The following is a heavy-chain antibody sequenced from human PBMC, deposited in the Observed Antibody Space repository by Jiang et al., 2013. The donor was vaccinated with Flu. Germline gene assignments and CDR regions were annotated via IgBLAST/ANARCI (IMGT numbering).Heavy chain of an antibody. CDR3: ARWDGSSGWFKGNYYYYGMDV. Sequence: QSGSELKKPGASVKVSCKASGYTFTSYAMNWVRQAPGQGLEWMGWINTNTGNPTYAQGFTGRFVFSLDTSVSTAYLQISSLKAEDTAVYYCARWDGSSGWFKGNYYYYGMDVWGQGTTVTVSS. J-gene: IGHJ6*02. V-gene: IGHV7-4-1*02. CDR2: INTNTGNP. D-gene: IGHD6-19*01. CDR1: GYTFTSYA.